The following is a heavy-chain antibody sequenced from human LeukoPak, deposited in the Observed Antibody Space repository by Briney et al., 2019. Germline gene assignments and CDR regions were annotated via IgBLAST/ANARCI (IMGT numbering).Heavy chain of an antibody. Sequence: PSETLSLTCTVSGCSISSYYWSWIRQPPGKGLEWIGYIYYSGSTNYNPSLKSRVTISVDTSKNQFSLKLSSVTAADTAVYYCARLRTAMGVFDPWGQGTLVTVSS. J-gene: IGHJ5*02. CDR2: IYYSGST. V-gene: IGHV4-59*01. D-gene: IGHD5-18*01. CDR3: ARLRTAMGVFDP. CDR1: GCSISSYY.